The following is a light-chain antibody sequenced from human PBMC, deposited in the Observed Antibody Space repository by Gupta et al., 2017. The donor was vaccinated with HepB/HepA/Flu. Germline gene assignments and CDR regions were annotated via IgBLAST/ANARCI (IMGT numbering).Light chain of an antibody. CDR2: GAN. J-gene: IGKJ4*01. V-gene: IGKV1-12*01. CDR1: QDVSRW. CDR3: QQANTLPLT. Sequence: DIQMTQSPSSVSAFVGDRVTITCRASQDVSRWLAWYQQKPGKAPKLLIYGANTLQSGVPSRFRGSGSGTDFTLSINNLQPEDFATYFCQQANTLPLTFGGGTTVEMK.